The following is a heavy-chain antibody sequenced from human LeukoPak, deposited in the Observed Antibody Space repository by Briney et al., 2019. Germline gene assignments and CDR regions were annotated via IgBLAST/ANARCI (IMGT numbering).Heavy chain of an antibody. J-gene: IGHJ3*02. CDR1: GFTFDDYT. CDR3: AKMYYYDSSGRAFDI. CDR2: ISGSGDST. D-gene: IGHD3-22*01. Sequence: GGSLRLSCAASGFTFDDYTMHWVRQAPGKGLEWVSTISGSGDSTFYADSVKGRFTISRDNSKNTLYMQMNSLRAEDTALYCCAKMYYYDSSGRAFDIWGRGTMVTVSS. V-gene: IGHV3-23*01.